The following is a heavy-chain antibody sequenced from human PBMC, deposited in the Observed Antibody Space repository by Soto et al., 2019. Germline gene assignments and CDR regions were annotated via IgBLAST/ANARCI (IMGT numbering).Heavy chain of an antibody. CDR1: GCTFSSYG. D-gene: IGHD4-17*01. CDR3: AKSYGDYVYYYGMDV. J-gene: IGHJ6*02. CDR2: ISYDGSNK. V-gene: IGHV3-30*18. Sequence: GGSRRLSCAASGCTFSSYGMHWVRQAPGKGLEWVAVISYDGSNKYYADSVKGRFTISRDNSKNTLYLQMNSLRAEDTAVYYCAKSYGDYVYYYGMDVWGQGTTVTVSS.